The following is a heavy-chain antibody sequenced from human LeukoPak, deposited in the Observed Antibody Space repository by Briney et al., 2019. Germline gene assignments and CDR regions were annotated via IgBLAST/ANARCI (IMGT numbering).Heavy chain of an antibody. Sequence: PGGSLSLSCAASGFTFSSYSMNWVRQAPGKGLEWVSSISSSSSYIYYADSVKGRFTISRDNAKNSLYLQMNSLRAEDTAVYYCARLQHNWFDPWGQGTLVTVSS. D-gene: IGHD4-11*01. CDR1: GFTFSSYS. V-gene: IGHV3-21*01. CDR3: ARLQHNWFDP. CDR2: ISSSSSYI. J-gene: IGHJ5*02.